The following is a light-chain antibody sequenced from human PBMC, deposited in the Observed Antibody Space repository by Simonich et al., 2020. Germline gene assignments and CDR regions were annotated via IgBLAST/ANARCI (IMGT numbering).Light chain of an antibody. CDR1: QGISSA. CDR3: QQFNSYPFT. V-gene: IGKV1-13*02. Sequence: AIQLTQSPSSLSASVGERVTITCRASQGISSALAWYQQKPGKAPKLLIYDVSSLESGVPSRCSGSGSGTDFTLTISSLQPEDFATYYCQQFNSYPFTFGPGTKVDIK. J-gene: IGKJ3*01. CDR2: DVS.